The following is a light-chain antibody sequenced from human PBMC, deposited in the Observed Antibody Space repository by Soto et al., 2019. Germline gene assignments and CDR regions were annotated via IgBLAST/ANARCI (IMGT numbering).Light chain of an antibody. CDR1: QGISSY. J-gene: IGKJ3*01. CDR3: QQLNSYPT. V-gene: IGKV1-9*01. CDR2: AAS. Sequence: DIQLTQSPSLLSASVADRVTITCRASQGISSYLAWYQQRPGKAPNLLIYAASTLQSGVPSRFSGSGSGAEFTLTISSLQPEDFATYYCQQLNSYPTFGPGTKVDI.